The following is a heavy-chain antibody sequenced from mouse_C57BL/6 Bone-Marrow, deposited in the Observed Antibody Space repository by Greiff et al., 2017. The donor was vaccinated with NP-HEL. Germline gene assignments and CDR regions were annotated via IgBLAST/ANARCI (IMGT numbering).Heavy chain of an antibody. J-gene: IGHJ3*01. CDR3: AIIVYGGACFAY. Sequence: QVQLQQSGAELVRPGTSVKMSCKASGYTFTNYWIGWAKQRPGHGLEWIGDIYPGGGYTNYNEKFKGKATLTADKSSSHAYMQFSSLTSEDSAIYYCAIIVYGGACFAYWGQGTLVTVSA. CDR1: GYTFTNYW. D-gene: IGHD1-2*01. V-gene: IGHV1-63*01. CDR2: IYPGGGYT.